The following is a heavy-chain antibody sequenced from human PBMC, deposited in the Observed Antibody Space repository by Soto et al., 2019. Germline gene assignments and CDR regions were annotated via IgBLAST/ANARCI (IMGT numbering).Heavy chain of an antibody. CDR1: GYSFTSLD. J-gene: IGHJ4*02. D-gene: IGHD3-22*01. CDR3: DSSGYRALDY. Sequence: ASVKVSCKASGYSFTSLDINWVRQTAGQGLEWMGWMEPSTGRTGYAQKFQGRVTMTRDTSINTAYMELTTLTSDDTAFYYYDSSGYRALDYWGQGTLVTVSS. CDR2: MEPSTGRT. V-gene: IGHV1-8*01.